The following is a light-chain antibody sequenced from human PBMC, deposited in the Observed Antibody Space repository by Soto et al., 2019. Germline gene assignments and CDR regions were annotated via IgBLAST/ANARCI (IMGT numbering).Light chain of an antibody. J-gene: IGKJ1*01. V-gene: IGKV3-11*01. CDR1: QSVSSY. Sequence: EIVLTQSPATLSLSPGERATLSCRASQSVSSYLAWYQQKPGQAPRLLIYDAYNRATGIQARFSGSGAGTDCTLTSSSLEPEDFAVYYCQQRSNWPRTFGQGTKVEIK. CDR3: QQRSNWPRT. CDR2: DAY.